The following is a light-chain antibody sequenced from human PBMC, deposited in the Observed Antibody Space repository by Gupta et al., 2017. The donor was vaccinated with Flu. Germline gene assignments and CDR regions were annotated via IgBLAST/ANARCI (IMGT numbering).Light chain of an antibody. CDR1: SNDVGNYNL. CDR3: CSYAKSSPFWV. V-gene: IGLV2-23*02. Sequence: SNDVGNYNLVSWYQQYPGKAPKVLIYEVSERPSGISDRFSGSKSGNTASLTISGLQAEDEGAYYCCSYAKSSPFWVFGGGTSLSVL. J-gene: IGLJ3*02. CDR2: EVS.